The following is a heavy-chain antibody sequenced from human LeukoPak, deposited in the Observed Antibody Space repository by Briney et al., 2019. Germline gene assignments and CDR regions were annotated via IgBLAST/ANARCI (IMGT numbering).Heavy chain of an antibody. CDR2: IYYSGST. CDR1: GGSFSDYY. J-gene: IGHJ4*02. CDR3: ARGTIYDYVWGSYRYYFDY. V-gene: IGHV4-31*11. Sequence: SETLSLTCAVSGGSFSDYYRSWIRQHPGKGLEWIGYIYYSGSTYYNPSLKSRVTISVDTSKNQFSLKLSSVTAADTAVYYCARGTIYDYVWGSYRYYFDYWGQGTLVTVSS. D-gene: IGHD3-16*02.